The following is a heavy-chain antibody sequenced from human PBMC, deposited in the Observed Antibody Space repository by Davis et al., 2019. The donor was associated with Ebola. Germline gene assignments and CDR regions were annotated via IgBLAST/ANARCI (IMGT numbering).Heavy chain of an antibody. CDR2: IYSGGST. CDR1: GFTFSDYY. J-gene: IGHJ4*02. V-gene: IGHV3-53*01. Sequence: GESLKISCAASGFTFSDYYMSWIRQAPGKGLEWVSVIYSGGSTYYADSVKGRFTISRDNSKNTLYLQMNSLRAEDTAVYYCARRGYYGSGVFIDYWGQGTLVTVSS. CDR3: ARRGYYGSGVFIDY. D-gene: IGHD3-10*01.